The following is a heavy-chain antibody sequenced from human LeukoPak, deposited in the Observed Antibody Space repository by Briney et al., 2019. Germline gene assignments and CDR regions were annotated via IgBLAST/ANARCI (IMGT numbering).Heavy chain of an antibody. CDR3: ATLFCSGGSCY. Sequence: GWSLRLSCAASGFTVSSKYMSWVRQAPGKGLECVSIMYSGGNTYYADSVKGRFTISRDNSKNTLYLQMDTLRAEDTAVYYCATLFCSGGSCYWGQGTLVTVSS. V-gene: IGHV3-53*01. D-gene: IGHD2-15*01. CDR2: MYSGGNT. J-gene: IGHJ4*02. CDR1: GFTVSSKY.